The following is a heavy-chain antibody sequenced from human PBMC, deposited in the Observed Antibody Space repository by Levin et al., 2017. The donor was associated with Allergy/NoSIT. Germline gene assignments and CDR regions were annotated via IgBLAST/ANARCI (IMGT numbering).Heavy chain of an antibody. J-gene: IGHJ3*02. V-gene: IGHV3-30*04. CDR2: ISYDGSNK. D-gene: IGHD6-13*01. CDR3: ARAIGSSSWYNHDAFDI. Sequence: SCAASGFTFSSYAMHWVRQAPGKGLEWVAVISYDGSNKYYADSVKGRFTISRDNSKNTLYLQMNSLRAEDTAVYYCARAIGSSSWYNHDAFDIWGQGTMVTVSS. CDR1: GFTFSSYA.